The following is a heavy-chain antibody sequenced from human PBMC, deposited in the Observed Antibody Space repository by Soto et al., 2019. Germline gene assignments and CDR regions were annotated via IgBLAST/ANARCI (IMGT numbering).Heavy chain of an antibody. CDR1: RYSFTSYW. J-gene: IGHJ5*02. CDR2: IYPGDSDT. V-gene: IGHV5-51*01. CDR3: AREGTRGGFLNWFDP. D-gene: IGHD3-10*01. Sequence: LGESLKISCKGSRYSFTSYWIGWVRQMPGKGLEWMGIIYPGDSDTRYSPSFQGQVTISADKSISTAYLQMNSLRDEDTAVYYCAREGTRGGFLNWFDPWGQGTLVTVSS.